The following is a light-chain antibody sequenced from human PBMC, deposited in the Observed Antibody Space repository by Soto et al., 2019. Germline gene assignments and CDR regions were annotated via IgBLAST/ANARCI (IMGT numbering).Light chain of an antibody. CDR2: EAT. V-gene: IGKV1-12*01. CDR1: QGLKF. Sequence: DIQMTQSPSSVSAYVGDTVTITCRASQGLKFLAWYQQKPGKAPRLLIYEATNLQSGVPPRFSGSGSGTDFALKISRVEAEDVGVYYCMQGTHWPITFGQGTRLEIK. CDR3: MQGTHWPIT. J-gene: IGKJ5*01.